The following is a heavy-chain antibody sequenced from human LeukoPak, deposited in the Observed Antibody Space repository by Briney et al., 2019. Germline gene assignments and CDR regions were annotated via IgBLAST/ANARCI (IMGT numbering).Heavy chain of an antibody. Sequence: ASVKVSCKAAGYTFTNYYMHWVRQAPGQGLGWMGIINPSGGTTSYAQKFLGRVTMTTDTSTTTVYMELSSLRSEDTAVYYCAREGSTASGPPDYWGQGILVTVSS. CDR2: INPSGGTT. CDR3: AREGSTASGPPDY. D-gene: IGHD3-10*01. CDR1: GYTFTNYY. J-gene: IGHJ4*02. V-gene: IGHV1-46*01.